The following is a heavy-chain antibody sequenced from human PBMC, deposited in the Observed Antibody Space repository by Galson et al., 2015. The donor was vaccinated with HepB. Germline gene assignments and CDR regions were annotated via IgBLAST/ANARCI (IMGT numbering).Heavy chain of an antibody. V-gene: IGHV3-30-3*01. CDR2: ISYDGSNK. Sequence: SLRLSCAASGFTFSTYAMHWVRQAPGKGLEWVALISYDGSNKYYADSVKGRFTISRDNSKNTLYLQMNSLRAEDTVVYYCARGSYYDSSGYYSNRRGSGAFDIWGQGTMVTVSS. J-gene: IGHJ3*02. CDR1: GFTFSTYA. CDR3: ARGSYYDSSGYYSNRRGSGAFDI. D-gene: IGHD3-22*01.